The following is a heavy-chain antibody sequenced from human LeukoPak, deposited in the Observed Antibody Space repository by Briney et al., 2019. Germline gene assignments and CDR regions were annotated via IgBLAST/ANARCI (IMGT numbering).Heavy chain of an antibody. CDR3: AKGNIAVADHFDY. Sequence: PGGSLRLSCAASGFTFDDYAMHWVRQAPGKGLEWVSGISWNSGSIGYADSVKGRFTISRDNAKNSLYLQMNSLRAEDTALYYCAKGNIAVADHFDYWGQGTLVTVSS. CDR1: GFTFDDYA. D-gene: IGHD6-19*01. V-gene: IGHV3-9*01. CDR2: ISWNSGSI. J-gene: IGHJ4*02.